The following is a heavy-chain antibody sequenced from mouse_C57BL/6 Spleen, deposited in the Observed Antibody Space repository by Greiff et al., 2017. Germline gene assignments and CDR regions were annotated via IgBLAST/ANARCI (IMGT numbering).Heavy chain of an antibody. V-gene: IGHV1-69*01. CDR3: ARRGPYYFDY. Sequence: VQLHQPGAELVMPGASVTLSCKASGYTFTSYWMHWVKQRPGQGLEWIGEIDPSDSYTNYNHKFKGKSTLTVYKSSSTAYMQLSILTSEDAAVYYCARRGPYYFDYWGQGTTLTVSS. CDR1: GYTFTSYW. J-gene: IGHJ2*01. CDR2: IDPSDSYT.